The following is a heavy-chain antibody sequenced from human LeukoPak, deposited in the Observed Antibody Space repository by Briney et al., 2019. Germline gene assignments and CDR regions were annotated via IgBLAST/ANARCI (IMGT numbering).Heavy chain of an antibody. CDR1: GYSISSGYY. V-gene: IGHV4-38-2*02. CDR3: AKSNGYGLIDI. J-gene: IGHJ3*02. Sequence: SETLSLTCTVSGYSISSGYYWGWIRQPPGKGLEWIGSIYHSGNTYYNPSLKSRVTISVDTSKNQFSLKLGAVTAADTAVYYCAKSNGYGLIDIWGQGTMVTVSS. D-gene: IGHD3-10*01. CDR2: IYHSGNT.